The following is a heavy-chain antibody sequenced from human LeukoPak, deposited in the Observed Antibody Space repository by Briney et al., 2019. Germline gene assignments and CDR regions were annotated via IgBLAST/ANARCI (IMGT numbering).Heavy chain of an antibody. CDR1: GYTFTGYY. CDR3: ASCIIAVAGMCAY. CDR2: INPNSGGT. Sequence: ASVKVSCKASGYTFTGYYMHWVRQAPGQGLEWMGRINPNSGGTNYAQKFQGRVTMTGDTSISTAYMELSRLRSDDTAVYYCASCIIAVAGMCAYWGQGTLVTVSS. J-gene: IGHJ4*02. V-gene: IGHV1-2*06. D-gene: IGHD6-19*01.